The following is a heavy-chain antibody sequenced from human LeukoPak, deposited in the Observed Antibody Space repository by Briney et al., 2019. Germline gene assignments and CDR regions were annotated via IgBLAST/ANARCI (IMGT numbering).Heavy chain of an antibody. V-gene: IGHV1-3*01. D-gene: IGHD3-22*01. CDR3: ARDYYDSSGPRWFDP. J-gene: IGHJ5*02. CDR1: GYTFTSYA. CDR2: INAGNGNT. Sequence: GASVKVSCKASGYTFTSYAMHWVRQAPGQRLEWMGWINAGNGNTKYTQKFQGRVTITRDTSASTAYMELSSLRSEDTAVYYCARDYYDSSGPRWFDPWGQGTLVTVSS.